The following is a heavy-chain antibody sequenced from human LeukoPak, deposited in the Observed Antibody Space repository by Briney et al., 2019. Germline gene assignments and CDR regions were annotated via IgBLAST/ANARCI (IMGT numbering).Heavy chain of an antibody. CDR1: GFAFSNYW. CDR3: ARDPNYSDSRGENYFNY. CDR2: IKRDGSDT. J-gene: IGHJ4*02. Sequence: GGSLRLSCAASGFAFSNYWMSWVRQAPGKGLDWVANIKRDGSDTSYVDSVKGRFTISRDNAQNSLSLQLNTLSAEDPAVYHCARDPNYSDSRGENYFNYWGQGTLVTVSS. D-gene: IGHD3-22*01. V-gene: IGHV3-7*01.